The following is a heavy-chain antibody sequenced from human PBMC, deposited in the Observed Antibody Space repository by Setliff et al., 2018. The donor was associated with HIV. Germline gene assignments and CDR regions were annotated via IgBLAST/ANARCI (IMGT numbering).Heavy chain of an antibody. CDR3: ARWGSGSYERVFDY. CDR2: ISGSI. J-gene: IGHJ4*02. CDR1: GFTFTNYY. Sequence: PGGSLRLSCAASGFTFTNYYMSWIRQAPGKGLELLSYISGSIGYVDSVKGRFTISRDNANNLVYLQMNSLRVEDTAVYFCARWGSGSYERVFDYWGQGMLVTVSS. V-gene: IGHV3-11*04. D-gene: IGHD1-26*01.